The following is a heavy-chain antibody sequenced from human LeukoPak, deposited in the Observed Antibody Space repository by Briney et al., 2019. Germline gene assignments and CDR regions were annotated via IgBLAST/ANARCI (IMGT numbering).Heavy chain of an antibody. CDR1: RFTFSSYG. CDR2: IQYDGSNE. V-gene: IGHV3-30*02. CDR3: ARDGGNYYGSGSYRY. J-gene: IGHJ4*02. Sequence: GGSLRLSCAASRFTFSSYGMHWVRQAPGKGLEWVAYIQYDGSNEQYADSVKGRFTISRDNSKNTLYLQMNSLRAEDTAVYYCARDGGNYYGSGSYRYWGQGTLVTVSS. D-gene: IGHD3-10*01.